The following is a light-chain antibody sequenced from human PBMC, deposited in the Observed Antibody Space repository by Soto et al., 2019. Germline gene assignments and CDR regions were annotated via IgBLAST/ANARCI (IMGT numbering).Light chain of an antibody. CDR3: QQVNSYPIT. CDR1: QDVMGA. V-gene: IGKV1-13*02. Sequence: AIQLTQSPSSLSASVGDRVTITCRASQDVMGALAWYQQKPGQAPKILIYDVSRLESGVPSRFSGSSSGTDFTLTISSLQPIDFATYYCQQVNSYPITFGQGTRLEIK. J-gene: IGKJ5*01. CDR2: DVS.